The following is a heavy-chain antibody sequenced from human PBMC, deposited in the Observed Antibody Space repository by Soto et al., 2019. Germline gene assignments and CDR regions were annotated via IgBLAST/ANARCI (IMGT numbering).Heavy chain of an antibody. J-gene: IGHJ4*02. Sequence: QVQLVESGGGVVQPGRSLRLSCAASGFTFRSYGMHWVRQAPGKGLEWVAVIWYDGSNKYYADSVKGRFTISRDNSKNTLYLQMNSLRAEDTAVYYCARDRGYSSGWYQPYYFDYWGQGTLVTVSS. CDR1: GFTFRSYG. CDR2: IWYDGSNK. CDR3: ARDRGYSSGWYQPYYFDY. D-gene: IGHD6-19*01. V-gene: IGHV3-33*01.